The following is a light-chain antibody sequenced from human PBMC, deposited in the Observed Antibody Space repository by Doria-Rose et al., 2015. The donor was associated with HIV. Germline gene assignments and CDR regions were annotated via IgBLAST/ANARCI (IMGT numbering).Light chain of an antibody. V-gene: IGKV1-5*03. CDR1: QSISNW. J-gene: IGKJ1*01. Sequence: DIRLTQSPSTLSASVGDRVTITCRAGQSISNWLAWYQQKPGQAPKLLIYKASTLQSGVPSRFRGSGSGTEFTLTINSLQPDDFATYYCQHFDKYFSWTFGHGTKVDIK. CDR2: KAS. CDR3: QHFDKYFSWT.